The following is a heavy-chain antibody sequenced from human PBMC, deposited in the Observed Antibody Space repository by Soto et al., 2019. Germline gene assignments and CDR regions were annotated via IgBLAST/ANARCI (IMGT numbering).Heavy chain of an antibody. CDR3: ARGDYVGWFDP. Sequence: QVQLQQWGAGLLKPSETLSLTCAVYGGSFSGYYWSWIRQPPGKGLEWIGEINHSGSTNYNPSLKGRVTISVDTSKNQFSLKLSSVTAADTAVYYCARGDYVGWFDPWGQGTLVTVSS. CDR2: INHSGST. J-gene: IGHJ5*02. V-gene: IGHV4-34*01. CDR1: GGSFSGYY. D-gene: IGHD4-17*01.